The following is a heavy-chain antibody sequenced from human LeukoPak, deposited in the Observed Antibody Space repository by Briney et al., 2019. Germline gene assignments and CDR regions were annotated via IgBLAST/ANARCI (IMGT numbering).Heavy chain of an antibody. J-gene: IGHJ3*02. CDR3: AKDADYGDYHDAFDI. CDR1: GFAFSSYG. V-gene: IGHV3-30*18. D-gene: IGHD4-17*01. CDR2: ISYDGSNK. Sequence: PGGSLRLSCAASGFAFSSYGMHWVRQAPGKGLEWVAVISYDGSNKYYADSVEGRFTISGDNSKNTLYLQMNSLRAEDTAVYYCAKDADYGDYHDAFDIWGQGTMVTVSS.